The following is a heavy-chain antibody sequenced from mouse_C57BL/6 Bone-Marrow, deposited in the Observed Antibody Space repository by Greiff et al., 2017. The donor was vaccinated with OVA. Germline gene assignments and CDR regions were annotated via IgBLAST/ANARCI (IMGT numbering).Heavy chain of an antibody. CDR1: GFTFSDYG. V-gene: IGHV5-17*01. J-gene: IGHJ3*01. CDR3: AREGYYDWFAY. CDR2: ISSGSSTI. D-gene: IGHD1-1*01. Sequence: VQLKESGGGLVKPGGSLKLSCAASGFTFSDYGMHWVRQAPEKGLEWVAYISSGSSTIYYAETVKGRFTISRDNAKNTLFLQMTSLRSEDTAMYYCAREGYYDWFAYWGQGTLVTVSA.